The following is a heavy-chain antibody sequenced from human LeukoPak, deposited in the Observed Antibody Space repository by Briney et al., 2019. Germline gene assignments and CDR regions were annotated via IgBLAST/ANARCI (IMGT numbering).Heavy chain of an antibody. CDR3: AKGLDIVVVPAAIPIAFDI. Sequence: GGSLRLSCAASGFTFSSYGMHWVRQAPGKGLEWVAFIRYDGSNKYYADSVKGRFTISRDNSKNTLYLQMNSLRAEDTAVYYCAKGLDIVVVPAAIPIAFDIWGQGTMVTVSS. V-gene: IGHV3-30*02. D-gene: IGHD2-2*01. CDR2: IRYDGSNK. J-gene: IGHJ3*02. CDR1: GFTFSSYG.